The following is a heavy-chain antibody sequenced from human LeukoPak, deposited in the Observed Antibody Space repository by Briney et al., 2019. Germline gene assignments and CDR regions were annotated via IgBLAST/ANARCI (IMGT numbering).Heavy chain of an antibody. V-gene: IGHV3-15*01. CDR3: TTGPKLRYFDWLSN. CDR2: IISKTDGGTT. J-gene: IGHJ4*02. CDR1: GFTFSNAW. D-gene: IGHD3-9*01. Sequence: PGGSLRLSCAASGFTFSNAWMSWVRQAPGKGLEWVGRIISKTDGGTTDYAAPVKGRFTISRDDTKNTLYLQMNSLKTEDTAVYYCTTGPKLRYFDWLSNWGQGTLVTVSS.